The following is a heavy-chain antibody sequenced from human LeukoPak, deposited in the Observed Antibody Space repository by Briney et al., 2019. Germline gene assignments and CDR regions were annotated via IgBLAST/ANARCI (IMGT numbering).Heavy chain of an antibody. Sequence: GGSLRLSCAASGFTFSSYWMHWVRQAPGKGPVWVSRVDVHGQGAAYADSVKGRFTISRDNAKNTLSLQMNSLSAEDTAVYYCARSNYDSTTFYYHLDLWGQGTLVTVSS. CDR3: ARSNYDSTTFYYHLDL. D-gene: IGHD2/OR15-2a*01. CDR2: VDVHGQGA. J-gene: IGHJ5*02. V-gene: IGHV3-74*01. CDR1: GFTFSSYW.